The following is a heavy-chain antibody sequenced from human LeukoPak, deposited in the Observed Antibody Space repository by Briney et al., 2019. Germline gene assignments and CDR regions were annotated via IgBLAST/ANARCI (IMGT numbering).Heavy chain of an antibody. CDR2: INHSGST. J-gene: IGHJ5*02. CDR1: GGSFSGYY. V-gene: IGHV4-34*01. Sequence: ASETLSLTCAVYGGSFSGYYWSWIRQPPGKGLEWIGEINHSGSTNYNPSLKSRVTISVDTSKNQFSLKLSSVTAADTAVYYCARPRHRPRLLSYNWFDPWGQGTLVTVSS. CDR3: ARPRHRPRLLSYNWFDP. D-gene: IGHD3-16*01.